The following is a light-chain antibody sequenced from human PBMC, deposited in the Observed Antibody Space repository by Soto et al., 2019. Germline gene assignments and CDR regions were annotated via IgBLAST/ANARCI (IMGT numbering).Light chain of an antibody. Sequence: DIQMTQSPSSLSTPVGDRVPITCRASQSIVTYLNWYLQKPGKAPKLLIYAASNLQSGVPSRFSGSGSGTDFTLTISSLQPEDFATYFCQQSYSTPPWTFGQGTKVDIK. CDR2: AAS. CDR1: QSIVTY. J-gene: IGKJ1*01. V-gene: IGKV1-39*01. CDR3: QQSYSTPPWT.